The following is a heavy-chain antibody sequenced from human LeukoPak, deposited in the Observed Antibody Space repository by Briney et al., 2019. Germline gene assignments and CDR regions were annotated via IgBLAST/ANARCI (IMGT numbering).Heavy chain of an antibody. CDR2: ISSSSSYI. J-gene: IGHJ6*02. V-gene: IGHV3-21*01. D-gene: IGHD3-22*01. CDR1: GFTFSSYS. CDR3: ARDYDSSGYYSDYYYGMDV. Sequence: GGSLRLSCAASGFTFSSYSMNWVRQAPGKGLEWVSSISSSSSYIYYADSVKGRFTISRDNAKNPLYLQMNSLRAEDTAVYYCARDYDSSGYYSDYYYGMDVWGQGTTVTVSS.